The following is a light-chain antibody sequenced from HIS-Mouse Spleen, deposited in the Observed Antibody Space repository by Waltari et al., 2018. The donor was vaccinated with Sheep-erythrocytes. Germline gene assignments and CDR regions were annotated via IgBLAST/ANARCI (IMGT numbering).Light chain of an antibody. Sequence: QSALPQPRPVSGSPGQSVTIPCTGTSSDAGGYHYVSWYQQHPGNAPKLMIYDVSKRPSGVPDRFSGSKSGNTASLTISGLQAEDEADYYCCSYAGSYNHVFATGTKVTVL. CDR3: CSYAGSYNHV. CDR2: DVS. J-gene: IGLJ1*01. V-gene: IGLV2-11*01. CDR1: SSDAGGYHY.